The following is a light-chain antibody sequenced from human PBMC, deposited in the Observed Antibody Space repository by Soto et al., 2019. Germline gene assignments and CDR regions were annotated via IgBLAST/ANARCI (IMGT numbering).Light chain of an antibody. J-gene: IGLJ2*01. Sequence: QSALTQPASVSGSPVQSITISCTGTSSDVGAYNYVSWYQQHPGKAPKLMIYDVIDRPSGVSNRFSGSKSGNTASLTISGLQAEDEADYYCTSYTSSSTVVFGGGTKLPVL. CDR1: SSDVGAYNY. CDR2: DVI. CDR3: TSYTSSSTVV. V-gene: IGLV2-14*01.